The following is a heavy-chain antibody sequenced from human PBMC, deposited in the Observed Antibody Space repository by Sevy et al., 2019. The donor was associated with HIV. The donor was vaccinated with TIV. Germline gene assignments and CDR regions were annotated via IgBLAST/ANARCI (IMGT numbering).Heavy chain of an antibody. D-gene: IGHD3-3*01. CDR3: ARVSWSGYYSRGMDV. CDR1: GGTFSNYA. CDR2: INPNSGGT. V-gene: IGHV1-2*02. Sequence: ASVKVSCKASGGTFSNYALSWARQAPGQGLEWMGGINPNSGGTNYAQKFQGRVTMTRDTSISTAYMELSRLRSDDTAVYYCARVSWSGYYSRGMDVWGQGTTVTVSS. J-gene: IGHJ6*02.